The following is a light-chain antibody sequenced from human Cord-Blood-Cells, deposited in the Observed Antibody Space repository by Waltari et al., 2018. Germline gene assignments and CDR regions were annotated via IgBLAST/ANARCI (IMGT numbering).Light chain of an antibody. CDR2: KAS. J-gene: IGKJ5*01. CDR1: QSISSW. CDR3: QQYNSYIT. V-gene: IGKV1-5*03. Sequence: DIQMTQSPSTLSASVGDRVTITCRASQSISSWLAWYQQKPGKAPKLLIYKASSLESGVPSKFSGSGSGTEFTLTISSLQPDEFATYYCQQYNSYITFGQGTRLEIK.